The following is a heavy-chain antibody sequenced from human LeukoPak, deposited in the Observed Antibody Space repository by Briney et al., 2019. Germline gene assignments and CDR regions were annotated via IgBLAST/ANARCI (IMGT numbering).Heavy chain of an antibody. J-gene: IGHJ4*02. V-gene: IGHV4-34*01. Sequence: LETLSLTCDVYGGSLSGFYWIWIRQSPGTGLQWIGEINDSGSTNYNPSLKSRVTISVDTSKNQFSLKLSSVTAADTAVYYCARVRSGSYYGIDYWGQGTLVTVSS. CDR2: INDSGST. D-gene: IGHD3-10*01. CDR3: ARVRSGSYYGIDY. CDR1: GGSLSGFY.